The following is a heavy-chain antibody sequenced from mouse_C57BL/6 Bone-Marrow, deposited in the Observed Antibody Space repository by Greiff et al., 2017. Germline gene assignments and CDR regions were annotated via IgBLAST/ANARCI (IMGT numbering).Heavy chain of an antibody. D-gene: IGHD2-4*01. V-gene: IGHV1-55*01. CDR3: ASVNYDYVAGVAY. Sequence: QVQLQQSGAELVKPGASVKMSCKASGYTFTSYGITWVKQRPGQGLEWIGDIYPGSGSTYSNEKFKSKANLTVDTSSSTAYMQLSSLTSEDSAVYYDASVNYDYVAGVAYWGQGTLVTVSA. J-gene: IGHJ3*01. CDR2: IYPGSGST. CDR1: GYTFTSYG.